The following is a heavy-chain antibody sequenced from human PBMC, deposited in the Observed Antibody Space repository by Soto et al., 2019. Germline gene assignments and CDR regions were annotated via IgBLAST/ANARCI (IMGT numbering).Heavy chain of an antibody. CDR1: GDIVSSNSAA. D-gene: IGHD6-19*01. CDR3: ASSKILTGYSSGRRLYYFDY. CDR2: TYYRSKWYN. Sequence: SQTLSLTCAISGDIVSSNSAAWNWIRQSPSRGLEWLGRTYYRSKWYNDYAVSVKSRITIDPDTSKNQFSLQLNSVTPEDTAVYYCASSKILTGYSSGRRLYYFDYWGQGTLVTVS. J-gene: IGHJ4*02. V-gene: IGHV6-1*01.